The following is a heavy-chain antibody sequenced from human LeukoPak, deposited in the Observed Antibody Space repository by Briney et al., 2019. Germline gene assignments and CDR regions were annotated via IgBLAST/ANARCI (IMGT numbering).Heavy chain of an antibody. CDR2: ISAYNGNT. V-gene: IGHV1-18*01. CDR1: GYTFTSYG. J-gene: IGHJ4*02. D-gene: IGHD3-22*01. CDR3: ARGMNRYYDSSGYY. Sequence: GASVKASCKASGYTFTSYGISWVRQAPGQGLEWMGWISAYNGNTNYAQKLQGRVTMTTDTSTSTAYMELRSLRSDDTAVYYCARGMNRYYDSSGYYWGLGTLVTVSS.